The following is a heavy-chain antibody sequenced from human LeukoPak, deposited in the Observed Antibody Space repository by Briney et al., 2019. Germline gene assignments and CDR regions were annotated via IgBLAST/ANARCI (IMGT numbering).Heavy chain of an antibody. J-gene: IGHJ4*02. D-gene: IGHD6-6*01. V-gene: IGHV4-59*08. CDR2: IYYSGST. CDR1: GGSISSYY. CDR3: ARQTIAARPFFDY. Sequence: SETLSLTCTVSGGSISSYYWSWIRQPPGKGLEWIGYIYYSGSTNYNPSLKSRVTISVDTSKNQFSLKLSSVTAADTAVYYCARQTIAARPFFDYWGQGTLVTVSS.